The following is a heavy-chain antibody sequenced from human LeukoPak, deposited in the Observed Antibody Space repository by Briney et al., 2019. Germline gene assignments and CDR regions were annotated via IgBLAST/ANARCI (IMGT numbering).Heavy chain of an antibody. J-gene: IGHJ4*02. CDR3: ARDPDQGRGFDY. V-gene: IGHV3-21*01. CDR1: GFTFTSYT. Sequence: GGSLRLSCSASGFTFTSYTMNWVRQAPGKGLEWVSSISSGSNYINYADSVKGRFTISRDNAKNSLYLQMNSLRAEDTAVYYCARDPDQGRGFDYWGQGTLVTASS. D-gene: IGHD2-2*01. CDR2: ISSGSNYI.